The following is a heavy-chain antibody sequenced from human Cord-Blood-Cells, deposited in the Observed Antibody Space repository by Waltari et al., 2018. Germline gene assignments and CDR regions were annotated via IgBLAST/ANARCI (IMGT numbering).Heavy chain of an antibody. D-gene: IGHD3-10*01. J-gene: IGHJ3*02. V-gene: IGHV4-34*01. CDR2: INHSGSR. CDR1: GGSFSGYY. CDR3: ARPRGMVRGVITDAFDI. Sequence: QVQLQQWGAGLLKPSETLSLTCAVYGGSFSGYYWSWIRQPPGKGLEWIGEINHSGSRIDNPPLRSRGTISVGTSKNQFSLKLSSVTAAVTAVYYCARPRGMVRGVITDAFDIWGQGTMVTVSS.